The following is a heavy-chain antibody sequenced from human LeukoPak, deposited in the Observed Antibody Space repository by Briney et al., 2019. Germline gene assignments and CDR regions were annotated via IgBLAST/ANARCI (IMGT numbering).Heavy chain of an antibody. J-gene: IGHJ4*02. CDR2: ISGSGDNT. Sequence: GGSLRLSCAASGVTFSSYAMSWVRQAPGKGLEWVSGISGSGDNTYYADSVKGRFTISRDNSKNTLYVQVSSLGTEDTAAYYCAKGSYYDSSGSFYFDYWGQGTLVTVSS. V-gene: IGHV3-23*01. CDR3: AKGSYYDSSGSFYFDY. D-gene: IGHD3-22*01. CDR1: GVTFSSYA.